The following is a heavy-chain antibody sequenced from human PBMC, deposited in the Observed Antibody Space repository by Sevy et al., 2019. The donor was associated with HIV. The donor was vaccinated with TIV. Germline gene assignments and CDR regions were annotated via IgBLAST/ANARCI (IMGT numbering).Heavy chain of an antibody. J-gene: IGHJ4*02. Sequence: GGSLRLSCAASGFTFSSYAMHWVRQAPGKGLEWVAVISYDGSNKYYADSVKGLFTISRDNSKNTLYLQMNSLRAEDTAVYYCARADSSGWWGFDYWGQGTLVTVSS. D-gene: IGHD6-19*01. CDR3: ARADSSGWWGFDY. CDR1: GFTFSSYA. V-gene: IGHV3-30-3*01. CDR2: ISYDGSNK.